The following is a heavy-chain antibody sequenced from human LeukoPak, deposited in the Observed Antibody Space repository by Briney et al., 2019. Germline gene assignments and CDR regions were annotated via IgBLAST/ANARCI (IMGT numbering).Heavy chain of an antibody. CDR1: GGSISSSSYY. CDR3: ARQSGFYSNSSYYYYGMDV. Sequence: PSETLSLTCTVSGGSISSSSYYWGWIRQPPGKGLEWIGSIYYSGSTYYNPPLKSRVTISVDTSKNQFSLKLSSVTAADTAVYYCARQSGFYSNSSYYYYGMDVWGQGTTVTVSS. V-gene: IGHV4-39*01. CDR2: IYYSGST. J-gene: IGHJ6*02. D-gene: IGHD4-11*01.